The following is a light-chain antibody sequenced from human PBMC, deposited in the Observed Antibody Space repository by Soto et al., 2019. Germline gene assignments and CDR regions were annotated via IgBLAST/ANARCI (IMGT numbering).Light chain of an antibody. Sequence: QSVLTQSSSASASQGSSVKLTCTLSSGHSSCIIAWHQQQPGKAPRYLMKLEGSGSYNKGSGVPDRFSGSSSGADCYLTISNLQFEDEADYYCETWDSNTHTVFGGGTKLTVL. CDR2: LEGSGSY. V-gene: IGLV4-60*02. J-gene: IGLJ3*02. CDR3: ETWDSNTHTV. CDR1: SGHSSCI.